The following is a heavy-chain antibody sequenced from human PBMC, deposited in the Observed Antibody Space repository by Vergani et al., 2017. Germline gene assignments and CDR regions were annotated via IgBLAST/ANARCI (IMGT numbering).Heavy chain of an antibody. CDR2: IYYSGST. CDR1: GGSISSYY. Sequence: QVQLQESGPGLVKPSETLSLTCTVSGGSISSYYWSWIRQPPGKGLEWIGYIYYSGSTYYNPSLKSRVTISVDTSKNQFSLKLSSVTAADTAVYYCARDSTTWGSGWFDPWGQGTLVTVSS. J-gene: IGHJ5*02. CDR3: ARDSTTWGSGWFDP. V-gene: IGHV4-59*12. D-gene: IGHD3-16*01.